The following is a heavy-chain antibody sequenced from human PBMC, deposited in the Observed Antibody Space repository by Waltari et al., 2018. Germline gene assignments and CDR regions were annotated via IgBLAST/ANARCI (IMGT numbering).Heavy chain of an antibody. CDR2: ITNSGSGM. CDR1: GFTFATYG. V-gene: IGHV3-48*01. J-gene: IGHJ4*02. Sequence: EVQLVESGGGLVQPGGSLRLSCAASGFTFATYGMNWVRPAPGKGLEWVSYITNSGSGMYYADSVRGRFTISRDNAKNSLYLQMNSLRAEDTAVYYCARRFDSWGQGTLVTVSS. CDR3: ARRFDS.